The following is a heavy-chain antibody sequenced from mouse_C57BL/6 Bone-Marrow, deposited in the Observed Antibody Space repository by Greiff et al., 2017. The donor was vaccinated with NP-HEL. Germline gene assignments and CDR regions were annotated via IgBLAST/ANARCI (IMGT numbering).Heavy chain of an antibody. V-gene: IGHV1-85*01. J-gene: IGHJ2*01. Sequence: QVQLQQSGPELVKPGASVKLSCKASGYTFTSYDINWVKQRPGQGLEWIGWIYPRDGSTKYYEKFKGQATLTVDTSTSTAYMELHSLTSEDSAVYFCARRGTTVVAPFDYWGQGTTLTVSS. CDR2: IYPRDGST. D-gene: IGHD1-1*01. CDR3: ARRGTTVVAPFDY. CDR1: GYTFTSYD.